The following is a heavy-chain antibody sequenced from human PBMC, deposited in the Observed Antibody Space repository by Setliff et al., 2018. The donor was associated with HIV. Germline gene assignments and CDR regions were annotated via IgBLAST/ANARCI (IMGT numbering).Heavy chain of an antibody. V-gene: IGHV4-34*01. Sequence: SETLSLTCAVYGGSFSGYYWSWIRQPPGKGLEWIGEINHSGSTNYNPSLKSRVTISVDTSKDQFSLELSSVTAADTAVYYCARGRLYYDTSGYYFYYFDYWDQ. CDR2: INHSGST. CDR3: ARGRLYYDTSGYYFYYFDY. D-gene: IGHD3-22*01. J-gene: IGHJ4*02. CDR1: GGSFSGYY.